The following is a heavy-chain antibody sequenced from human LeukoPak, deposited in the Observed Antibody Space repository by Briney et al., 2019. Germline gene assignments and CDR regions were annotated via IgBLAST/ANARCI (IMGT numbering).Heavy chain of an antibody. Sequence: SETLSLTCTVSGGSISSYYWSWIRQPAGKGLEWIGRIYTSGSTNYNPSLKSRVTMSVDTSKNQFFLKLGSVTAADTAVYYCARDLRYGGVDYWGQGTLVTVSS. D-gene: IGHD4-23*01. J-gene: IGHJ4*02. CDR3: ARDLRYGGVDY. V-gene: IGHV4-4*07. CDR1: GGSISSYY. CDR2: IYTSGST.